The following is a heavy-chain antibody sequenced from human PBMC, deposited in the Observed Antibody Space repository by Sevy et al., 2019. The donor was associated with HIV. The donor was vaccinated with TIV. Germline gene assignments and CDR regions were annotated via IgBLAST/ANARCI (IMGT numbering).Heavy chain of an antibody. V-gene: IGHV3-74*01. CDR2: INIDGSST. J-gene: IGHJ6*02. D-gene: IGHD2-8*02. CDR1: GFSFSSHW. CDR3: AREANSVLAEYYYFAMDV. Sequence: GGSLRLSCSGSGFSFSSHWMHWVRQVPGKGLLWVALINIDGSSTHYADSVKGRFTISRDNGKDTLYLQMNSLRAEDTAVYYCAREANSVLAEYYYFAMDVWGRGTTVKVSS.